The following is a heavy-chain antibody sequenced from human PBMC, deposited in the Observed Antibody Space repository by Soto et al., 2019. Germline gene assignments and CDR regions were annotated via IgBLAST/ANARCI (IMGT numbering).Heavy chain of an antibody. CDR3: ARPLYSGSYHY. Sequence: QVQLQQWGAGLLKPSETLSLTCAVYGGSFSGYYWSWIRQPPGKGLEWIGEINHSGSTNYNPSLKSRVSISVDTSKNQCSLKLSSVTAADTAVYYCARPLYSGSYHYWGQGTLVTVSS. CDR1: GGSFSGYY. V-gene: IGHV4-34*01. J-gene: IGHJ4*02. CDR2: INHSGST. D-gene: IGHD1-26*01.